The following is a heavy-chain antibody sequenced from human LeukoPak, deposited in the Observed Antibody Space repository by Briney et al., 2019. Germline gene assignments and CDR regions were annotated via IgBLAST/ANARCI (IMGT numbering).Heavy chain of an antibody. V-gene: IGHV1-69*05. CDR3: ARVHCMTYGDCYVFDY. CDR1: GGTFSSYA. CDR2: IIPIFGTA. J-gene: IGHJ4*02. D-gene: IGHD2-21*02. Sequence: SVKVSCKASGGTFSSYAISWVRQAPGQGLEWMGRIIPIFGTANYAQKFQGRVTITTDESTSTAYMELSSLRSEDTAVYYCARVHCMTYGDCYVFDYWGQGTLVTVYS.